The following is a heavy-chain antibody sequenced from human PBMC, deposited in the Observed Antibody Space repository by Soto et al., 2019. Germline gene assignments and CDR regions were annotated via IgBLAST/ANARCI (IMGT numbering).Heavy chain of an antibody. CDR3: AKDPYDYSIYGPQGFDP. CDR2: ISGSGGST. D-gene: IGHD4-4*01. Sequence: GGSLRLSCAASGVTFSSYAMSGVRQAPGKGLEWVSAISGSGGSTYYADSVKGRFTISRDNSKNTLYLQMNSLRAEDTAVYYCAKDPYDYSIYGPQGFDPWGQGTLVTVSS. V-gene: IGHV3-23*01. CDR1: GVTFSSYA. J-gene: IGHJ5*02.